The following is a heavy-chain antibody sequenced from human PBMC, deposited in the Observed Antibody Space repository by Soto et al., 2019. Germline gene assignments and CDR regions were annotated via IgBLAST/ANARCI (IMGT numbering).Heavy chain of an antibody. CDR3: AKDKPGTTSFDY. V-gene: IGHV3-23*01. Sequence: PGGSLRLPCPAAGFSISSNAMYWVRQAPGKGLEWVSGISERGDTTHYADSVKGRLTISRDTSKNTLYLQLNTLRADDTAVYYCAKDKPGTTSFDYWGQGTLVTVSS. CDR1: GFSISSNA. CDR2: ISERGDTT. D-gene: IGHD1-1*01. J-gene: IGHJ4*02.